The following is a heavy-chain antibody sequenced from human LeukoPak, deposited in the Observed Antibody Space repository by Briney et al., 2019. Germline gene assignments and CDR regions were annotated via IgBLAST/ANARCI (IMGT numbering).Heavy chain of an antibody. V-gene: IGHV3-74*01. CDR2: INSDGSST. J-gene: IGHJ4*02. CDR1: GFTFSSYW. CDR3: ARGPSYYYDSSGYYYPNY. D-gene: IGHD3-22*01. Sequence: GGSLRLSCAASGFTFSSYWMHWVRQAPGKGLVWVSRINSDGSSTSYADSVKGRFTISRDNAKNTLYLQMNSLRAEDTAVYYCARGPSYYYDSSGYYYPNYWGQGTPVTVSS.